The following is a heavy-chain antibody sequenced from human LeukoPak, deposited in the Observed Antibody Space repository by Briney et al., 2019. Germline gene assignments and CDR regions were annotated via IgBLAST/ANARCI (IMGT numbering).Heavy chain of an antibody. V-gene: IGHV4-39*01. CDR3: ARQRWELLAWFDP. CDR1: GGSISSSSYY. CDR2: IYYSGST. D-gene: IGHD1-26*01. Sequence: SETLSLTCTVSGGSISSSSYYWGWIRQPPGKGLEWIGSIYYSGSTYYNPSLKSRVTISVDTSKNQFSLKLSSVTAADTALYYCARQRWELLAWFDPWGQGTLVTVSS. J-gene: IGHJ5*02.